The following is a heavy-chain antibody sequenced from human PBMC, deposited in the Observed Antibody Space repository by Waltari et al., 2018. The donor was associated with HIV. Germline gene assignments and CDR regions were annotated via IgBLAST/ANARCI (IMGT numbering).Heavy chain of an antibody. V-gene: IGHV4-59*01. Sequence: QVQLQESGPGLVKPSETLSLTCTVSGASISSYYWSWIRQPPGKGLEWIGYISYSGRTNYNPSLNSRLTISLDTSKNQFSLKLSSVTAADTAVYYCARFPGVPAANINWLDPWGQGTLVTVSS. D-gene: IGHD2-2*01. CDR3: ARFPGVPAANINWLDP. CDR2: ISYSGRT. J-gene: IGHJ5*02. CDR1: GASISSYY.